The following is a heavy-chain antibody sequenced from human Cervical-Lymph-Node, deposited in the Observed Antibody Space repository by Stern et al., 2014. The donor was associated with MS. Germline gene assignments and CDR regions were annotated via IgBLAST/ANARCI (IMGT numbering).Heavy chain of an antibody. D-gene: IGHD3-3*01. J-gene: IGHJ6*02. Sequence: EVQLVASGGGLVQPGGSLRLSCAASGFTFSSYSMNWVRQAPGKGLEWISYISSSRSTIYYADSVKGRFTISRDNAKNSLYLQMNSLRDEDTAVYYCARANYDFWSGNSSFQRYYYGMDVWGQGTTVTVSS. CDR3: ARANYDFWSGNSSFQRYYYGMDV. V-gene: IGHV3-48*02. CDR2: ISSSRSTI. CDR1: GFTFSSYS.